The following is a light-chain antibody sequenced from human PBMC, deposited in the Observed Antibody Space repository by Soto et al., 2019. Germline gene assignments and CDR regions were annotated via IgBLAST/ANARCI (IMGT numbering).Light chain of an antibody. CDR2: GAS. J-gene: IGKJ1*01. CDR1: QSVGSSY. CDR3: QQYGSSIQT. Sequence: IVLTQSPGTLSLSPGERATLSCRFSQSVGSSYLAWYQQRPGQPPNLLIFGASHRAPDIPDRFSGSGSGTDFTLTISRLEPEDFAVYYCQQYGSSIQTFGQGTKVDIK. V-gene: IGKV3-20*01.